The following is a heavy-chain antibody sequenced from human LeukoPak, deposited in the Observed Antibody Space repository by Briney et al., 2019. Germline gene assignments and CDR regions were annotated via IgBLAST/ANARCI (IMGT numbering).Heavy chain of an antibody. V-gene: IGHV3-48*03. CDR1: GFTFSSYE. CDR2: ISSSGSTI. Sequence: GGSLRLSCAASGFTFSSYEMNWVRQAPGKGLEWVSYISSSGSTIYYADSVKGRFTISRDNSKNTLYLQMNSLRAEDMAVYYCARAVNTAGWDWGQGTLVTVSS. D-gene: IGHD5-18*01. CDR3: ARAVNTAGWD. J-gene: IGHJ4*02.